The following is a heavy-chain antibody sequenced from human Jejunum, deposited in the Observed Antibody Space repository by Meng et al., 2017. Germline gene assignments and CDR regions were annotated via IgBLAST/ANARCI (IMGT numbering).Heavy chain of an antibody. V-gene: IGHV3-23*01. CDR2: ISGSGAGT. J-gene: IGHJ4*02. Sequence: GESLKISCAASGLTFSNYAVTWVRQAPGKGLEWVSVISGSGAGTYYADSVKGRFIISRDNSKDTVWLQMTSLRAEDTATYYCAKGSDRSSWDHFDSWGQGTQVTV. CDR1: GLTFSNYA. CDR3: AKGSDRSSWDHFDS. D-gene: IGHD6-13*01.